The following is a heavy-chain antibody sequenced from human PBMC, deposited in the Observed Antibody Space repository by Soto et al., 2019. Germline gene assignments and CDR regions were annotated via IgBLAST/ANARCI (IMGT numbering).Heavy chain of an antibody. J-gene: IGHJ2*01. V-gene: IGHV3-23*01. Sequence: GGSLILSCAASGFTFSSYSMSWVRQVPGKGLEWVSVVSVRGDVTYYADSVKGRFSISRDNPKNTLYLQMSSLRAEDTAVYYCAKAGSGTTRHFDLWGRGTLVTVSS. CDR3: AKAGSGTTRHFDL. CDR1: GFTFSSYS. CDR2: VSVRGDVT. D-gene: IGHD2-2*01.